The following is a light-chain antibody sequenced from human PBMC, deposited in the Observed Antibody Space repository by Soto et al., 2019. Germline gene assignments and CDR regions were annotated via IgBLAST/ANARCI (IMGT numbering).Light chain of an antibody. V-gene: IGKV1-39*01. Sequence: DTQMTQSPSSLSASVGDRISITCRASQTVSTYLNWYQQKPGKAPTLLISATSTLQSGVPSRFSGSGSGTECTLIITSLQPEDFGTYYCQHTYTAPRTFGQGTKVYIK. CDR2: ATS. J-gene: IGKJ1*01. CDR1: QTVSTY. CDR3: QHTYTAPRT.